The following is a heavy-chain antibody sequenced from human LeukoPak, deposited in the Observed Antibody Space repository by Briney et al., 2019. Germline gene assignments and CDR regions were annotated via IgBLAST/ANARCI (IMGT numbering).Heavy chain of an antibody. CDR3: AKDLGYCSGGSCYFDY. D-gene: IGHD2-15*01. J-gene: IGHJ4*02. CDR2: ISGSGGST. V-gene: IGHV3-23*01. Sequence: GGSPRLSCAASGFTFSSYAMSWVRQAPGKGLEWVSAISGSGGSTYYADSVKGRFTISRDNSKNTLYLQMNSLRAEDTAVYYCAKDLGYCSGGSCYFDYWGQGTLVTVSS. CDR1: GFTFSSYA.